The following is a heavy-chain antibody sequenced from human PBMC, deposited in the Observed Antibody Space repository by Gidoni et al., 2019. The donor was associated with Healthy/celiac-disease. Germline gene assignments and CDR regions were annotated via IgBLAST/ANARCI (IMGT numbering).Heavy chain of an antibody. D-gene: IGHD3-3*01. Sequence: QVQLVQSGAEVKKPGASVKVSCKASGYTFTSYYMHWVRQAPGQGLEWMGIINPSGGSTSYAQKFQGRVTMTRDTSTSTVYMELSSLRSEDTAVYYCARDPHDFWSGYSIPNYYYYYMDVWGKGTTVTVSS. CDR3: ARDPHDFWSGYSIPNYYYYYMDV. V-gene: IGHV1-46*01. CDR1: GYTFTSYY. J-gene: IGHJ6*03. CDR2: INPSGGST.